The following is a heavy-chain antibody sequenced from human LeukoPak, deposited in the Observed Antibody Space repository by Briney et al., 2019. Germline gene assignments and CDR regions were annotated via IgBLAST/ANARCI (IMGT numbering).Heavy chain of an antibody. CDR2: NSAYNGNT. CDR3: ARDQCVDYVWGSYRYTGIGDY. CDR1: GYSFTSYG. Sequence: VASVKVSCKPSGYSFTSYGISWVRQAPGQRLEWMGWNSAYNGNTDYAQKLQGRVTMTTDTSTSTVYMELMSLRSDDTAVYYCARDQCVDYVWGSYRYTGIGDYWGQGTLVTVSS. D-gene: IGHD3-16*02. V-gene: IGHV1-18*01. J-gene: IGHJ4*02.